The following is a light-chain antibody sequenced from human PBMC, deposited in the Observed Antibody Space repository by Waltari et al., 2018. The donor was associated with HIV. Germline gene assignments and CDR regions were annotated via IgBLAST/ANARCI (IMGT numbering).Light chain of an antibody. Sequence: QSVLTQPPSASGTPGQSVSVSCSGSRSTIGSHYVYWYQHLPGTTPKVVIYRSDQRPSGVPDRFSGSNSGTSASLAISGLRSEDEAHYYCASWDDNLSGWVFGGGTKLTVL. J-gene: IGLJ3*02. CDR2: RSD. CDR3: ASWDDNLSGWV. CDR1: RSTIGSHY. V-gene: IGLV1-47*01.